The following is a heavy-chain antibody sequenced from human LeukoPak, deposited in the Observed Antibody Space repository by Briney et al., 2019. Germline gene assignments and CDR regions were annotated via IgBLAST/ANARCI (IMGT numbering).Heavy chain of an antibody. D-gene: IGHD5-18*01. CDR3: ARGGVGYSYGYVSLDY. Sequence: ASVKVSCKASGYTFTGYYMHWVRQAPGQGLEWMGWINPNSGGTNYAQKFQGRVTITADESTSTAYMELSSLRSEDTAVYYCARGGVGYSYGYVSLDYWGQGTLVTVSS. V-gene: IGHV1-2*02. J-gene: IGHJ4*02. CDR2: INPNSGGT. CDR1: GYTFTGYY.